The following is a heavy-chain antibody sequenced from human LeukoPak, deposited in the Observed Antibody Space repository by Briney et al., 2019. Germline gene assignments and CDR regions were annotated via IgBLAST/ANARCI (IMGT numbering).Heavy chain of an antibody. CDR2: ISSSGST. V-gene: IGHV4-59*01. Sequence: SETLSLTCTVSGDSLSSYHWSWLRQPPGKGLEWIGYISSSGSTSYNPSLKSRVTFSVDTSKSHFSLRLTSVTAADTAVYYCARVGRGDHTWGSYYCDHWGQGTLVSGSS. J-gene: IGHJ4*02. CDR1: GDSLSSYH. D-gene: IGHD3-16*01. CDR3: ARVGRGDHTWGSYYCDH.